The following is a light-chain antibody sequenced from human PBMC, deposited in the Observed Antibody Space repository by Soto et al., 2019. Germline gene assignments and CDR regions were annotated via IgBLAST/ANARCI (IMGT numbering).Light chain of an antibody. J-gene: IGKJ4*01. CDR3: QQYKNWPIT. Sequence: EIVMTQSPATLSVSPGERATLSCRASQSISRHLAWYQQKPGQAPRLLIYGASTRATGIPSRFSGSESGTEFTLTISSLQSEDFAVYYCQQYKNWPITFGGGTKVEIK. CDR2: GAS. V-gene: IGKV3-15*01. CDR1: QSISRH.